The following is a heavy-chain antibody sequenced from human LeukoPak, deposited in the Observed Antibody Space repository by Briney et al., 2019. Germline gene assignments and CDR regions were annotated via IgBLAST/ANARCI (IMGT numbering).Heavy chain of an antibody. V-gene: IGHV1-69*13. D-gene: IGHD5-18*01. CDR3: ARSDVDTAMVTTFDY. J-gene: IGHJ4*02. CDR2: IIPIFGTA. Sequence: SVKVSCKASGGTFSSYAISWVRQTPGQGLEWMGGIIPIFGTANYAQKFQGRVTITADESTSTAYMELSSLRSEDTAVYYCARSDVDTAMVTTFDYGGQGTLVTVSS. CDR1: GGTFSSYA.